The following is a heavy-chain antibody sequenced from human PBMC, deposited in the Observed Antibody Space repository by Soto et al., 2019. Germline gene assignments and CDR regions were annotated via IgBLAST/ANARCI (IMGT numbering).Heavy chain of an antibody. CDR1: GDSFSTLG. J-gene: IGHJ4*02. D-gene: IGHD6-19*01. V-gene: IGHV1-69*06. Sequence: QVQLVQSGAEVRKPGSSVQVSCKASGDSFSTLGINWVRQAPGQGLEWMGGIIPMFGKGRYAQRFRGRATLTADKSTSTAYMELSSLRSDDTAVYYCATAHSSGWYFFDYWGQGSLVTVSS. CDR3: ATAHSSGWYFFDY. CDR2: IIPMFGKG.